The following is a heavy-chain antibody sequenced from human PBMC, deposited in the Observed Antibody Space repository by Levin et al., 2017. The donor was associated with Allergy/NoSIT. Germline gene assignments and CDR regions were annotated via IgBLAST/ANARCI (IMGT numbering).Heavy chain of an antibody. Sequence: GGSLRLSCAASGFTFSSYAMSWVRQAPGKGLEWVSAISGSGGSTYYADSVKGRFTISRDNSKNTLYLQMNSLRAEDTAVYYCAKGGGSSWYRDYYYGMDGWGQGTTVTVSS. D-gene: IGHD6-13*01. CDR3: AKGGGSSWYRDYYYGMDG. CDR2: ISGSGGST. CDR1: GFTFSSYA. J-gene: IGHJ6*02. V-gene: IGHV3-23*01.